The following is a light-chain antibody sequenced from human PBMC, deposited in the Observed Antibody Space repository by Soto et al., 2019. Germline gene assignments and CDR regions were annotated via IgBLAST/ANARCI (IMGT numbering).Light chain of an antibody. CDR3: QQRSNWPIT. CDR1: QRFGSSN. J-gene: IGKJ5*01. V-gene: IGKV3D-20*02. CDR2: DAS. Sequence: EIVLTQSPGTLSLSLGERGTLSCRASQRFGSSNLAWYQQKPGQAPRLLIYDASNRATGIPARFSGSGSGTDFTLTISSLEPEDFAVYYCQQRSNWPITFGQGTRLEIK.